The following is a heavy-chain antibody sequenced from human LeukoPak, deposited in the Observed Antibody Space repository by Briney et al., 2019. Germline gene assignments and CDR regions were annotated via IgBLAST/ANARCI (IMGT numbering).Heavy chain of an antibody. CDR2: IYPVDSDT. V-gene: IGHV5-51*01. J-gene: IGHJ4*02. D-gene: IGHD5-12*01. CDR1: GYSFTSYW. CDR3: ARPRGYSGYDLSL. Sequence: GASLNISRKCSGYSFTSYWIGWVRQTAGNGLEWMGIIYPVDSDTRYSPSFQGQVTISADKSINNAYLQWSSLKASDTGMYYCARPRGYSGYDLSLWGQGTLVTVSS.